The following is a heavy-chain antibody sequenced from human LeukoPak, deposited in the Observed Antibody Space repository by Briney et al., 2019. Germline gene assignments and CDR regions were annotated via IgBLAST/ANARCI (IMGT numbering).Heavy chain of an antibody. CDR1: GYTFTTYG. CDR2: MNPNSGNT. D-gene: IGHD3-22*01. Sequence: GASVTVSCKASGYTFTTYGISWVRQAPGQGGEWMGWMNPNSGNTGYTQKFQGRGTMTRNTCISTAYMELSSLRSEDTAVYYCLYSSGYYSIYAFDIWGQGTMVTVSS. CDR3: LYSSGYYSIYAFDI. J-gene: IGHJ3*02. V-gene: IGHV1-8*02.